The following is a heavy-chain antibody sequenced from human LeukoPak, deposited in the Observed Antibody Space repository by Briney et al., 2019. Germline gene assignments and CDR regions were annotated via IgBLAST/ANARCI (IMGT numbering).Heavy chain of an antibody. CDR2: ISDNSGNT. CDR1: GFTFSYYG. J-gene: IGHJ4*02. Sequence: EPGGSLRLSCGASGFTFSYYGMSWVRQAPGQGLEWVSAISDNSGNTYYADSVKGRFTISRDNSENTLYLQMNSLRAEDTALYYCSNGRTSSGTLQHGYWGQGTLVTVSS. CDR3: SNGRTSSGTLQHGY. D-gene: IGHD6-19*01. V-gene: IGHV3-23*01.